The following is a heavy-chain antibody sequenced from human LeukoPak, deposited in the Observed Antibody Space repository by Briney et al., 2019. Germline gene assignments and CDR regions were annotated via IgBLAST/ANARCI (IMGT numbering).Heavy chain of an antibody. V-gene: IGHV3-21*01. D-gene: IGHD3-3*01. CDR2: ISSSSSYI. CDR3: ATVLRFLEWSPV. CDR1: GFTFSSYS. J-gene: IGHJ6*04. Sequence: GGSLRLSCAASGFTFSSYSMNWVRQAPGKGLEWVSSISSSSSYIYYADSLKGLFTIARDNAKNSLYLQMNSLRAENTAFYYFATVLRFLEWSPVWGKGTTVTVSS.